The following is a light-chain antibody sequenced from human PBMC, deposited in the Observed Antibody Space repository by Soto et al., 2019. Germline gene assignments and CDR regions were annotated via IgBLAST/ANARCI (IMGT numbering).Light chain of an antibody. V-gene: IGKV1-39*01. CDR3: QQSYSTFWT. CDR1: QSISSY. CDR2: DAS. Sequence: DIRMTQSPSSLSASVGDRVTITCRASQSISSYLNWYQQKPGKAPKLLIYDASSLQSGVPSRFSGSGSGTNFTLTISSLQPEEFATYYCQQSYSTFWTFGQGTKVEIK. J-gene: IGKJ1*01.